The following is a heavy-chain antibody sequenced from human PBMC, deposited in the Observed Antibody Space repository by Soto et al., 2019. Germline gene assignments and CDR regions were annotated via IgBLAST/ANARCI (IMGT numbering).Heavy chain of an antibody. CDR2: IDPAGSRT. V-gene: IGHV3-74*01. CDR3: VGDFSGGREI. D-gene: IGHD2-15*01. Sequence: EVQLVESGGGLFQPGGSLRLSCLASGFSLSTYWVHWVRQAPGKGLVWVSRIDPAGSRTNSADSVQGRCTVSRDNAENMVYLHMNSLRAEDTAVYYCVGDFSGGREIWGQGTMVTVSS. J-gene: IGHJ3*02. CDR1: GFSLSTYW.